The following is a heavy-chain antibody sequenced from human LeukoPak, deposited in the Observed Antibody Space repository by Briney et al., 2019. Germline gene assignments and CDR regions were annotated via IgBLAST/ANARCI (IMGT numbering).Heavy chain of an antibody. D-gene: IGHD3-22*01. V-gene: IGHV3-21*01. CDR2: ISSSSSYI. Sequence: GGSLRLSRAASGFTFSSYSMNWVRQAPGKGLEWVSSISSSSSYIYYADSVKGRFTISRDNAKNSLYLQMNSLRAEDTAVYYCARVRYDSRPHDAFDIWGQGTMVTVSS. J-gene: IGHJ3*02. CDR3: ARVRYDSRPHDAFDI. CDR1: GFTFSSYS.